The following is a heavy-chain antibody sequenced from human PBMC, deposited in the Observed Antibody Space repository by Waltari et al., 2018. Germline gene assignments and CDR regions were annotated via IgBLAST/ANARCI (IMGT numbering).Heavy chain of an antibody. V-gene: IGHV1-2*02. CDR2: VFPDTGGT. D-gene: IGHD3-3*01. CDR1: GYMCSDYH. CDR3: ARDFWSAGSR. Sequence: QVQAVQSGAAVQKPGAAVKVSCTASGYMCSDYHIPWVRQAPGQGPEWMGWVFPDTGGTNYAQKFQGRVTMTRDTSITTAYLELSRLRSDDTAIYYCARDFWSAGSRWGQGTLVTVSS. J-gene: IGHJ4*02.